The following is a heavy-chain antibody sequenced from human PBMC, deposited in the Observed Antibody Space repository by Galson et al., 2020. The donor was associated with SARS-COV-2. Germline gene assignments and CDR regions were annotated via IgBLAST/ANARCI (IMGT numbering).Heavy chain of an antibody. J-gene: IGHJ4*02. CDR3: ARTADSGYGQPFDH. D-gene: IGHD5-12*01. CDR1: GGSVSSGAYY. V-gene: IGHV4-30-4*01. CDR2: IFYTGLT. Sequence: ETSETLSLTCNVSGGSVSSGAYYWSWIRQPPGKGLEWIGYIFYTGLTYYNPSLRSRVTISVDTSKNQFSLKLTSVTAADTAVYYCARTADSGYGQPFDHWGQGTLVTVSS.